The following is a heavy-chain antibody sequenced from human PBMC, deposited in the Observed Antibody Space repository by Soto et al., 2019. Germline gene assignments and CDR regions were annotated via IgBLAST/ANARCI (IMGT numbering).Heavy chain of an antibody. V-gene: IGHV4-34*01. D-gene: IGHD3-22*01. CDR1: GGSFSGYY. CDR2: INHSGST. Sequence: SETLSLTCAVYGGSFSGYYWSWIRQPPGKGLEWIGEINHSGSTNYNPSLKSRVTISVDTSKNQFSLKLSSVTAADTAVYYCARDPEYRDSSAQSARPGEDPAGYWGQGTLVTVSS. CDR3: ARDPEYRDSSAQSARPGEDPAGY. J-gene: IGHJ4*02.